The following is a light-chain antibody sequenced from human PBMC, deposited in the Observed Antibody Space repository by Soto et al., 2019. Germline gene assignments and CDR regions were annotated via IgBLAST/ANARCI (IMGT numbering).Light chain of an antibody. CDR1: QSISTW. V-gene: IGKV1-5*01. J-gene: IGKJ3*01. CDR2: DAS. CDR3: QQYDSFSFV. Sequence: DIHMTQSPSTLSASVGDRVTITCRASQSISTWLAWYQQKPGKAPKVLIYDASRLQSGVPSRFSGSGSGTEFTLTISGLQPDDFATYYCQQYDSFSFVFGPGTKVDIK.